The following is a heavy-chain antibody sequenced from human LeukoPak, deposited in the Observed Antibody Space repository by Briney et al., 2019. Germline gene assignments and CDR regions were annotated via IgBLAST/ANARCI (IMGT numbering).Heavy chain of an antibody. CDR3: ARQSVDFWTDYAKNWFDP. D-gene: IGHD3/OR15-3a*01. CDR2: IYYSGST. CDR1: GGSISSYY. Sequence: SETLSLTCTVSGGSISSYYWGWIRQPPGKGLEWIGYIYYSGSTNYNPSLKSRVTISVDTAKNHVSLSLSSVTAADTAVYYCARQSVDFWTDYAKNWFDPWGQGTLVTVSS. V-gene: IGHV4-59*01. J-gene: IGHJ5*02.